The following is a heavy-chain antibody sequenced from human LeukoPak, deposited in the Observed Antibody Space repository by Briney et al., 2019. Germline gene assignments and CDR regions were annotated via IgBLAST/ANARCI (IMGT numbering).Heavy chain of an antibody. D-gene: IGHD2-15*01. J-gene: IGHJ4*02. CDR1: GFTFKTYA. CDR3: ARGFGSGASSVQF. Sequence: GGSLRLSCAASGFTFKTYAMHWVRQAPGKGLEWLAVIWYDGKFKYYGDSVKGRISISRDNSKPTLDLQMDNLRAEDSGVYYCARGFGSGASSVQFWGQGTLVTVSS. V-gene: IGHV3-33*01. CDR2: IWYDGKFK.